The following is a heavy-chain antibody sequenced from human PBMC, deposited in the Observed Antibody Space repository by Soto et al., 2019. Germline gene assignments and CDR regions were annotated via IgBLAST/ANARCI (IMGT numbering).Heavy chain of an antibody. J-gene: IGHJ5*02. CDR2: IYHSGTT. V-gene: IGHV4-31*03. Sequence: QVQLQESGPGLVKPSQTLSLTCTVSGGSISSGGYYWSWSRQHPGKGLEWIGYIYHSGTTYYNPYLKSRVPISVDTSKNQFSLKLTSVTAADAAVYYCARGRGHQLLGWFDPWGQGTLVTVSS. CDR3: ARGRGHQLLGWFDP. CDR1: GGSISSGGYY. D-gene: IGHD2-2*01.